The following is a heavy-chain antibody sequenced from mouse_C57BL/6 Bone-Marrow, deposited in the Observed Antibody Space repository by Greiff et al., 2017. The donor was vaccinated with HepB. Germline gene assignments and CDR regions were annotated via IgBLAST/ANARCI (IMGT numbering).Heavy chain of an antibody. V-gene: IGHV1-52*01. Sequence: QVQLQQPGAELVRPGSSVKLSCKASGYTFTSYWMHWVKQRPLHSLEWIGNIDSSDSATHYNQKFKDKATLTVDKSSSTAYMQLSSLTSEDSAVYYCAIGAPYAMDYWGQGTSVTVSS. J-gene: IGHJ4*01. CDR3: AIGAPYAMDY. CDR1: GYTFTSYW. CDR2: IDSSDSAT.